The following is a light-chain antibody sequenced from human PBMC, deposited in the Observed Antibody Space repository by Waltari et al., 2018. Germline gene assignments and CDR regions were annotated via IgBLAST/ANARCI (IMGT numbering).Light chain of an antibody. Sequence: QAVLPQPSSLSASPGASASITCTLRSGINVGTYRIYWYQQKPGSPPQYLLRYKSDTDKQQGSGVPSRFSGSKDASANAGILLISGLQSEDEADYYCMIWHSSAVVFGGGTKLTVL. CDR3: MIWHSSAVV. J-gene: IGLJ2*01. CDR2: YKSDTDK. V-gene: IGLV5-45*03. CDR1: SGINVGTYR.